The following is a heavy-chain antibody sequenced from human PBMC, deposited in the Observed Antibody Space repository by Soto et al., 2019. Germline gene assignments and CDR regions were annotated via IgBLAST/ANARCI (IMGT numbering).Heavy chain of an antibody. CDR3: AREDSIIIPAVSDF. CDR1: GFAFNNYG. D-gene: IGHD2-2*01. V-gene: IGHV3-21*01. Sequence: GGSLRLSCTVSGFAFNNYGINWVRQAPGKGLEWVSSISKSDYAYYSDSVKGRFAISRDNAKSSVSLQMNTLRVEDTAVYYCAREDSIIIPAVSDFWGQGTLVTVSS. J-gene: IGHJ4*02. CDR2: ISKSDYA.